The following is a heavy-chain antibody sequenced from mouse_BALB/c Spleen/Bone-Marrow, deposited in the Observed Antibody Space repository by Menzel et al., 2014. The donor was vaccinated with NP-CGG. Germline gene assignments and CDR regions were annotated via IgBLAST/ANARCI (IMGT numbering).Heavy chain of an antibody. V-gene: IGHV14-3*02. Sequence: EVQLQQSGAELVKPGASVKLSCTASGFNIKDTYMHWVKQRPEQGLEWIGRIDPANGNTKYDPKFQGKATITADTSSNTAYLQLSSLTSEDTAVYYCARSTGGRQGFGYWVQGTLVTVSA. D-gene: IGHD3-3*01. CDR3: ARSTGGRQGFGY. CDR1: GFNIKDTY. CDR2: IDPANGNT. J-gene: IGHJ3*01.